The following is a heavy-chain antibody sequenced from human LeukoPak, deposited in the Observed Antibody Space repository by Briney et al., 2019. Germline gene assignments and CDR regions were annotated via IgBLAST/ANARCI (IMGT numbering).Heavy chain of an antibody. CDR3: STRGVAAAPFDY. D-gene: IGHD6-13*01. V-gene: IGHV4-34*01. Sequence: SETLSLTCAVYGGSFSGYYWRWIRQPPGKGLEWIGEINHSGSTNYNPSLKSRVTISVDTSKNQFSLKLSSVTAADTAVYYCSTRGVAAAPFDYWCQGTLVTVSS. CDR2: INHSGST. J-gene: IGHJ4*02. CDR1: GGSFSGYY.